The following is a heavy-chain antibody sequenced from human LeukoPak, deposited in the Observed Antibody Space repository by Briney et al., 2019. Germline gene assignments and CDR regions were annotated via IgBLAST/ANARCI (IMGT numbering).Heavy chain of an antibody. D-gene: IGHD4-11*01. CDR1: GFTFSSYW. J-gene: IGHJ4*02. Sequence: GGSLRLSCVSSGFTFSSYWMHWVRQAPGKGLEWVSAISGSGGSTYYADSVKGRFTISRDSSKNTLYLQMNSLRAEDTAVYYCAKDRKVTTSYWGQGTLVTVSS. CDR3: AKDRKVTTSY. V-gene: IGHV3-23*01. CDR2: ISGSGGST.